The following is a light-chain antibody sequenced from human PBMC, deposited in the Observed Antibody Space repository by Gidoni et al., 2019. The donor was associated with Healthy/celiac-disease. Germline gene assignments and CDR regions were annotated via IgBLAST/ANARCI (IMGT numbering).Light chain of an antibody. CDR2: GAS. J-gene: IGKJ2*01. CDR3: QQYGSSPRYT. Sequence: EIVLTQSPGTLSLSPGERAHLSCRASQSVSSSYLAWYQQKPGQAPRLLIYGASSRATGIPDRFSGSGSGTDFTLTISRLEPEDFAVYYCQQYGSSPRYTFGQGTKLEIK. CDR1: QSVSSSY. V-gene: IGKV3-20*01.